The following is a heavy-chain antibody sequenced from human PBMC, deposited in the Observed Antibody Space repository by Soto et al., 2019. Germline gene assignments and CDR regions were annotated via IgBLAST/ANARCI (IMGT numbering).Heavy chain of an antibody. Sequence: ETLSLTCAVYGGSFSCYYWSWIRRPPGKGLEWIGEINHSGSTNYNPSLKSRVTISVDTSKNQFSLKLSSVTAADTAVYYCARPSTYYYYGMDVWGQGTTVTVSS. J-gene: IGHJ6*02. CDR2: INHSGST. V-gene: IGHV4-34*01. CDR3: ARPSTYYYYGMDV. CDR1: GGSFSCYY.